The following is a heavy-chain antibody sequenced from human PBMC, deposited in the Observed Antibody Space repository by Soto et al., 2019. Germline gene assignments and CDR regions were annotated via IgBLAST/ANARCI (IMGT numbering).Heavy chain of an antibody. J-gene: IGHJ5*02. Sequence: SETLSLTCTVSGGSMSSYYWTWIRQPAGKGLEWIGRVYSSGGTHYNPSLKSRVTISLDTSKSQFSLRLLSVTDADTAVYYCARGQRFSDWFDPWGQGTLVTVSS. CDR1: GGSMSSYY. D-gene: IGHD3-3*01. CDR3: ARGQRFSDWFDP. CDR2: VYSSGGT. V-gene: IGHV4-4*07.